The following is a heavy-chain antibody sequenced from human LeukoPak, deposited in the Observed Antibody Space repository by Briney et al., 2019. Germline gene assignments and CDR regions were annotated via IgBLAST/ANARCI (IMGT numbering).Heavy chain of an antibody. J-gene: IGHJ4*02. D-gene: IGHD6-13*01. V-gene: IGHV4-59*04. Sequence: SETLSLTCTVSGGSISSYYWSWIRQPPGKGLEWIGYIYHSGSTYYNPSLKSRVTISVDRSKNQFSLKLSSVTAADTAVYYCAGSLAAAGTDFDYWGQGTLVTVSS. CDR1: GGSISSYY. CDR3: AGSLAAAGTDFDY. CDR2: IYHSGST.